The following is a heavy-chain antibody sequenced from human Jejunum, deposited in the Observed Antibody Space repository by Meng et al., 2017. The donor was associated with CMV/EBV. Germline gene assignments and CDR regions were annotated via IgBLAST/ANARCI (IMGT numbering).Heavy chain of an antibody. CDR1: GYTFGSYG. CDR3: ASGTPGRSYCDY. V-gene: IGHV1-18*01. J-gene: IGHJ4*02. Sequence: QVHRLQSGPEGKKPGAYVRVSCKASGYTFGSYGICWVRQAPGQGLEWMGWFVNYVDTYPAPKFQGRVTMTTDTHTNTAFMELRSLTSDDTAVYYCASGTPGRSYCDYWGQGTLVTVSS. CDR2: FVNYVDT. D-gene: IGHD2-15*01.